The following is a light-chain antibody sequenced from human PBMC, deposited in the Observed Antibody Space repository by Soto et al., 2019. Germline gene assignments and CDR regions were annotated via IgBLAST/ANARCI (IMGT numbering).Light chain of an antibody. CDR3: QQYGSSPPLT. CDR2: GAS. V-gene: IGKV3-20*01. J-gene: IGKJ4*01. Sequence: EFVLTQSPGTLSLSPGERATLSCRASQSVSSSFLAWYQQKPGQAPRILIYGASTRATGIPDRFSGSGSGTDFTFTISRMEPEDFAVYYCQQYGSSPPLTFGGGTKVEIK. CDR1: QSVSSSF.